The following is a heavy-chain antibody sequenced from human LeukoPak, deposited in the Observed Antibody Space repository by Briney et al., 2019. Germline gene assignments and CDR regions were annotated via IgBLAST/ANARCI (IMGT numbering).Heavy chain of an antibody. V-gene: IGHV3-23*01. J-gene: IGHJ4*02. CDR2: ISGKYETT. D-gene: IGHD6-19*01. CDR1: GFTFTTYA. CDR3: AKDLYTVPGACDF. Sequence: GGSLRLSCAASGFTFTTYAVRWVRQAPGKGLEWVSGISGKYETTYYADSVEGRFTISSDISKNTVYLEMKSLKVEDTAVYYCAKDLYTVPGACDFWGQGAPVTVSS.